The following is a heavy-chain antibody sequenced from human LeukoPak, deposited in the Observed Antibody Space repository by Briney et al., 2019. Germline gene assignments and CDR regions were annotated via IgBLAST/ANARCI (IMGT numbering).Heavy chain of an antibody. D-gene: IGHD2-2*01. CDR3: ARRYCSSTSCPPDYYYMDV. V-gene: IGHV4-59*08. J-gene: IGHJ6*03. Sequence: PETLSLTCTVSGGSISSYYWSWIRQPPGKGLEWIGYIYYSGSTNYNPSLKSRVTISVDTSKNQFSLKLSSVTAADTAVYYCARRYCSSTSCPPDYYYMDVWGKGTTVTVSS. CDR1: GGSISSYY. CDR2: IYYSGST.